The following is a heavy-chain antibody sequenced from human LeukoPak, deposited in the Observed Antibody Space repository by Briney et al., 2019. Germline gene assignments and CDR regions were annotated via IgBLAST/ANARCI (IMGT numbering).Heavy chain of an antibody. J-gene: IGHJ4*02. CDR1: VYTFSGYG. V-gene: IGHV1-18*01. D-gene: IGHD4-17*01. Sequence: ASVKVSFKPSVYTFSGYGFSWVRQAPGQGLEWMGWVSAYNGNTKYAQNYQGRVTMTTDTSTSTAYMELRSLRSDDTAVYYCARGGGSYGDYSLWLGYWGQGTLVTVSS. CDR2: VSAYNGNT. CDR3: ARGGGSYGDYSLWLGY.